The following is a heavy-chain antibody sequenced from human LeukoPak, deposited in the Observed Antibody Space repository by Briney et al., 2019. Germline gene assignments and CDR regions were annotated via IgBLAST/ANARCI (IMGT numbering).Heavy chain of an antibody. Sequence: SETLSLTCAVSGGSINSYYWYWIRQPPGKGLEWIGYIYYSGSTNYNPSLKSRVTISVDTSKNQFSLKLSSVTAADTAVYYCARGGDYYDSSGYAFDIWGQGTMVTVSS. CDR2: IYYSGST. CDR3: ARGGDYYDSSGYAFDI. V-gene: IGHV4-59*08. D-gene: IGHD3-22*01. CDR1: GGSINSYY. J-gene: IGHJ3*02.